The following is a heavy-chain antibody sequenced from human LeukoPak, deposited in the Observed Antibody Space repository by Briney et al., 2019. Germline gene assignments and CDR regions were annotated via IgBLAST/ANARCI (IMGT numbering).Heavy chain of an antibody. D-gene: IGHD3-9*01. V-gene: IGHV4-59*12. CDR1: GGSISSYY. Sequence: SETLSLTCTVSGGSISSYYWSWIRQPPGKGLEWIGYIYYSGSTNYNPSLKSRVTISVDTSKNQFSLKLSSVTAADTAVYYCARGITRSYYDILTGYYNYWGQGTLVTVSS. CDR2: IYYSGST. CDR3: ARGITRSYYDILTGYYNY. J-gene: IGHJ4*02.